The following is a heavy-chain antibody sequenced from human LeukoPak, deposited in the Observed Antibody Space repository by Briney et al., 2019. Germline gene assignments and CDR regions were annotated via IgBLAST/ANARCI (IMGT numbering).Heavy chain of an antibody. J-gene: IGHJ5*02. CDR2: ITGSGFST. V-gene: IGHV3-23*01. CDR3: AKRGAYPNWFDP. CDR1: GLTFSNYA. D-gene: IGHD3-16*01. Sequence: GGSLILSCAASGLTFSNYAMSWVRQATGEGLEGVSGITGSGFSTYYADSVKGRFNISRDNSKNTLYVQMNSLRAEDTAVYYCAKRGAYPNWFDPWGQGTLVTVSS.